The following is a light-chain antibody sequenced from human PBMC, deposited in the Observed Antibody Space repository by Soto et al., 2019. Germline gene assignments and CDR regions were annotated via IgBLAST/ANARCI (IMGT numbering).Light chain of an antibody. V-gene: IGKV1-12*01. CDR3: QQTSSFPLT. CDR1: QGITSW. J-gene: IGKJ4*01. CDR2: RAS. Sequence: DIQMTQSPSSVSASVGDRVTITCRASQGITSWLAWYQQKPGKAPELLIYRASNLQSGVPSRFSGSGSGTDFTLTISGLQPADFANYYCQQTSSFPLTFGGGTKVEIK.